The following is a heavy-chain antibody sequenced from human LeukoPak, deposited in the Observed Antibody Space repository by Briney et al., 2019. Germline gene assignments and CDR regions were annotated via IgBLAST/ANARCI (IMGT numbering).Heavy chain of an antibody. D-gene: IGHD2-2*01. CDR1: GGSISSYY. V-gene: IGHV4-59*01. J-gene: IGHJ5*02. CDR2: IYYSGST. Sequence: PSETLSLTCTVSGGSISSYYWSWIRQPPGKGLEWIGYIYYSGSTNYNPSLKSRVTISVDTSKNQFSLKLSSVTAADTAVYYCARGGGYCSSTSCRNPTGFDPWGQGTLVTVSS. CDR3: ARGGGYCSSTSCRNPTGFDP.